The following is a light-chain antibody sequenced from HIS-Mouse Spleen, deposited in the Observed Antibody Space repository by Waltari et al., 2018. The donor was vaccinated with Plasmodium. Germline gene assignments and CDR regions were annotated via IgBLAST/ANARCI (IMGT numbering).Light chain of an antibody. CDR1: QSGSSN. Sequence: EIVMTQSPATLSVSPGERATLSCRARQSGSSNLAWYKQKPGQAPRLLIYGASTRATGIPARCSGSGAGTEFTLTISSMQSEDFAVYYCQQYNNWPRTFGQGTKVEIK. CDR2: GAS. J-gene: IGKJ1*01. V-gene: IGKV3-15*01. CDR3: QQYNNWPRT.